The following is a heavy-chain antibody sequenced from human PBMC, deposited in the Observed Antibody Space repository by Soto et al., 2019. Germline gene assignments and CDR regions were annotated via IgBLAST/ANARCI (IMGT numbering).Heavy chain of an antibody. CDR1: GFTFDDYA. CDR3: AKEHHSSGWRAFDY. D-gene: IGHD6-19*01. J-gene: IGHJ4*02. V-gene: IGHV3-9*01. Sequence: EVQLVESGGGLVQPGRSLRLSCAASGFTFDDYAMHWVRQAPGKGLDWVSGISWNSGSIGYADSVKGRFTISRDNAKNSLYLQMNSLRAEDTALYYCAKEHHSSGWRAFDYWGQGTLVTVSS. CDR2: ISWNSGSI.